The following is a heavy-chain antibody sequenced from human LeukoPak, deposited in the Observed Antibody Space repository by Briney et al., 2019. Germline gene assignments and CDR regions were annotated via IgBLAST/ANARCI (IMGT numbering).Heavy chain of an antibody. CDR3: AQSLVAGWVADY. CDR2: ITDSSGLA. V-gene: IGHV3-23*01. D-gene: IGHD6-25*01. CDR1: EFTAYNSN. J-gene: IGHJ4*02. Sequence: GGSLRLPSAVSEFTAYNSNMRWVRQAPGKGLEGVSGITDSSGLAYYADSVKGRFTVYRDNSETTLYLKMQTLGAEDTDIYFCAQSLVAGWVADYWGQGTLATVSA.